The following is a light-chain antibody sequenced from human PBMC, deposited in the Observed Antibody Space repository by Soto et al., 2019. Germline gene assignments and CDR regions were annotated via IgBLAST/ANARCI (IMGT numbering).Light chain of an antibody. CDR1: QSVSSSS. Sequence: EIVLTQSPGTLSLSPGERATLSCRASQSVSSSSLAWYQQKRGQAPRLLIHDASSRATGIPDRFSGSGSGTDFTLTISRLEPEDFAVYYCQQRSNWPVTFGPGTKVDIK. V-gene: IGKV3D-20*02. J-gene: IGKJ3*01. CDR2: DAS. CDR3: QQRSNWPVT.